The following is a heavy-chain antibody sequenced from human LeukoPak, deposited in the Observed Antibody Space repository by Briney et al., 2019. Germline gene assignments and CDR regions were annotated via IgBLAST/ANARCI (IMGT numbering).Heavy chain of an antibody. CDR2: ISGSGAST. CDR1: GFTFSSYA. Sequence: GGSLRLSCAASGFTFSSYAMSWIRQAPGKGLEWVSAISGSGASTYYADSVKGRFTISRDNSINTLYLQMNSLRAEDTALYYCAKGHTYYYYYGMDVWGQGTTVTVSS. J-gene: IGHJ6*02. CDR3: AKGHTYYYYYGMDV. V-gene: IGHV3-23*01.